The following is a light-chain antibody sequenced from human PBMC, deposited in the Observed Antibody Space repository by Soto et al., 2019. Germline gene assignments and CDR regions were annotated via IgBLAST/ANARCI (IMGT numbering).Light chain of an antibody. Sequence: QSVLTQPPSASGTPGQAVTISCSGSTSNIGTNTVKWYQQVPGSAPKILIYNDVQRPSGVPDRFSGSKSGTSASLVINGLQSEDEADYYCAAWDDSVWVFGGGTKLTVL. CDR3: AAWDDSVWV. CDR2: NDV. CDR1: TSNIGTNT. V-gene: IGLV1-44*01. J-gene: IGLJ3*02.